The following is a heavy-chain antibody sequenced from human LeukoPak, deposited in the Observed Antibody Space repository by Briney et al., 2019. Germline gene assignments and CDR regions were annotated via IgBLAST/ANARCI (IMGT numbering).Heavy chain of an antibody. Sequence: PGGSLRLSCAASGFTFSSYAMSWVRQAPGKGLEWVSAISGSDGTSTTYADAVQGRFTISRDNAKNTLYLQMNSLRVEDTAVYFCARAPAGTYNMDVWGQGTTVTVSS. D-gene: IGHD5-24*01. CDR1: GFTFSSYA. CDR2: ISGSDGTST. V-gene: IGHV3-23*01. CDR3: ARAPAGTYNMDV. J-gene: IGHJ6*02.